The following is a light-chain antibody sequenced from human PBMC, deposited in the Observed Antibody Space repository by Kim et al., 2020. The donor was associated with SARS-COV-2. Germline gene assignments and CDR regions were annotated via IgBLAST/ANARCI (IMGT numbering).Light chain of an antibody. Sequence: DFQMTQSPSSLSASVGDRVTITCQASQDISNYLNWYQQKPGKAPKLLIYDASNLETGVPSRFSGSGSGTDFTFTISSLQPEDIATYYCQQYDNLPFTFGPGTKVDIK. CDR2: DAS. CDR3: QQYDNLPFT. J-gene: IGKJ3*01. CDR1: QDISNY. V-gene: IGKV1-33*01.